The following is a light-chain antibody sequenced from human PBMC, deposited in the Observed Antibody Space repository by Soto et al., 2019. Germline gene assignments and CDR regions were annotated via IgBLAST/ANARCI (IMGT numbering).Light chain of an antibody. Sequence: QSVLTQSPSASASLGASVKLTCTLSSGHSSYAIAWHQQQPEKGPRYLMKLSSDGSHSKGDGIPDRFSGSSSGAERYLTISSLPSEDEADYYCQTWDTGARVVFGGGNKLTV. J-gene: IGLJ2*01. CDR1: SGHSSYA. CDR3: QTWDTGARVV. CDR2: LSSDGSH. V-gene: IGLV4-69*01.